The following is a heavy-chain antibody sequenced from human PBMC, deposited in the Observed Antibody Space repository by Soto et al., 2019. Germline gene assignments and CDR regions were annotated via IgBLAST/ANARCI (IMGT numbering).Heavy chain of an antibody. CDR3: ARAPLEAEQLVVNYYYYYYMDV. CDR2: IYYSGST. D-gene: IGHD6-13*01. Sequence: SETLSLTCTVSGGSISSGGYYWSWIRQHPGKGLEWIGYIYYSGSTYYNPSLKSRVTISVDTSKNQFSLKLSSVTAADTAVYYCARAPLEAEQLVVNYYYYYYMDVWGKGTTVTVSS. V-gene: IGHV4-31*03. J-gene: IGHJ6*03. CDR1: GGSISSGGYY.